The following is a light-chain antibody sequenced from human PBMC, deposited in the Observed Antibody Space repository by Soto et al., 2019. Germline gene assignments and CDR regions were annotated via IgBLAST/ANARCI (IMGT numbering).Light chain of an antibody. CDR3: SSYTRSNSVV. CDR1: SSDVGGYNY. J-gene: IGLJ3*02. V-gene: IGLV2-14*01. CDR2: ELN. Sequence: QSALTQPASVSGSPGQSITISCTGTSSDVGGYNYVSWYQQHPGKSPKLIIYELNNRPSGVSDRCSGSRSGNTASLTISVLQADDDSDYYCSSYTRSNSVVFGGGTKLTVL.